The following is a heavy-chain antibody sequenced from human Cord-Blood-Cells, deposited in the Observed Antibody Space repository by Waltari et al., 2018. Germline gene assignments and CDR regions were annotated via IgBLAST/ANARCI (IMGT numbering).Heavy chain of an antibody. J-gene: IGHJ4*02. CDR2: IIPIFGTA. V-gene: IGHV1-69*01. CDR3: ARGPGEGAVRYFDWAIDY. Sequence: QVQLVQSGAEVKKPGSSVKVSCKASGGTFSSYAISWVRQAPGQGLEWMGGIIPIFGTANYAQNFQGRVTITADESTSTAYMELSSLRSEDTAVYYCARGPGEGAVRYFDWAIDYWGQGTLVTVSS. D-gene: IGHD3-9*01. CDR1: GGTFSSYA.